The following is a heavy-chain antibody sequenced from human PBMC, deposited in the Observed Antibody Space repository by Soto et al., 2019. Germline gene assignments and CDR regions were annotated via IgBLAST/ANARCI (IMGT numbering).Heavy chain of an antibody. Sequence: ASVKVSCKASGYTFTSYGISWVRQAPGQGLEWMGWISAYNGNTNYAQKLQGRVTMTTDTSTSTAYMELRSLRSDDTAVYYCARVLGLYDPHYYYYYMDVWGKGTTVTVSS. CDR3: ARVLGLYDPHYYYYYMDV. CDR1: GYTFTSYG. CDR2: ISAYNGNT. V-gene: IGHV1-18*01. D-gene: IGHD5-12*01. J-gene: IGHJ6*03.